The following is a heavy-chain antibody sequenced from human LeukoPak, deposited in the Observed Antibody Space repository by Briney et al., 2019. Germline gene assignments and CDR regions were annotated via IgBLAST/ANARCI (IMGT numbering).Heavy chain of an antibody. J-gene: IGHJ5*02. Sequence: SETLSLTCAVSGYSISSGYYWGWIRQPPGKGLEWIGSVYHTGSTYYNPSLKSRVTISVDPSKNQFSLKLSSVTAADTAVYYCARGMYYYASGSGYNWFDPWGQGTLVTVSS. V-gene: IGHV4-38-2*01. CDR3: ARGMYYYASGSGYNWFDP. D-gene: IGHD3-10*01. CDR2: VYHTGST. CDR1: GYSISSGYY.